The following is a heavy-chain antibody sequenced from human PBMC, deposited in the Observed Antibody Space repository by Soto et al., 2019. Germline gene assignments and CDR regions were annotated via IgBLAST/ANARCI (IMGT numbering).Heavy chain of an antibody. Sequence: ESLKVFGRGSGYGFTNYWIGGVRQMHGKGLEWMGIIYPGDSDTRYSPSFQGQVTISADKSISTAYLQWSSLKASDTAMYYCASGPSGPGAFDIWGQGTMVTVSS. CDR1: GYGFTNYW. V-gene: IGHV5-51*01. CDR2: IYPGDSDT. D-gene: IGHD6-19*01. J-gene: IGHJ3*02. CDR3: ASGPSGPGAFDI.